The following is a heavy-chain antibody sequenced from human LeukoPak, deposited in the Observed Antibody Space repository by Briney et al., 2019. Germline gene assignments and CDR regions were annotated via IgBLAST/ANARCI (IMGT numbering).Heavy chain of an antibody. D-gene: IGHD3-16*02. J-gene: IGHJ4*02. CDR1: GYTLTELS. CDR3: ATSIMITFGGVIGAPDFDY. Sequence: ASVKVSCKVSGYTLTELSMHWVRQAPGKGLEWMGGFDPEDGETIYAQKFQGRVTMTEDTSTDTAYMELSSLRSEDTAVYYCATSIMITFGGVIGAPDFDYWGQGTLVTVSS. V-gene: IGHV1-24*01. CDR2: FDPEDGET.